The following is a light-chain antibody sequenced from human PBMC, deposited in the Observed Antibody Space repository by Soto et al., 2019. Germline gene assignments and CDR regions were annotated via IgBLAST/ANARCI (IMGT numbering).Light chain of an antibody. CDR3: QQYNNWPPKIT. J-gene: IGKJ5*01. CDR2: DAS. CDR1: QSVNSD. V-gene: IGKV3-15*01. Sequence: EIVMTQSPATVPASPGERVTLSCRASQSVNSDLAWYQQTPGQAPRPLIYDASTRAAGVPARFSGSGYGTEFTLTISSLQSEDFALYYCQQYNNWPPKITFGQGTRLDIK.